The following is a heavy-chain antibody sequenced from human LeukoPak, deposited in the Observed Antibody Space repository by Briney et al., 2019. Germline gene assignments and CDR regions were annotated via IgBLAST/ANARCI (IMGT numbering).Heavy chain of an antibody. J-gene: IGHJ4*02. Sequence: PSETLSLTCTVSGGSISSSSYYWGWIRQPPGKGLEWIGSIYCSGNTYYNPSLKSRVTISVDTSKNQFSLKLSSVTAADTAVYYCAREYPPDYWGQGTLVTVSS. CDR2: IYCSGNT. CDR1: GGSISSSSYY. CDR3: AREYPPDY. V-gene: IGHV4-39*07. D-gene: IGHD2-2*02.